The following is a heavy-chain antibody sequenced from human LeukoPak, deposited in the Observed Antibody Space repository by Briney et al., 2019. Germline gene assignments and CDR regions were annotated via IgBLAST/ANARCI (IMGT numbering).Heavy chain of an antibody. J-gene: IGHJ4*02. CDR3: ARGPPTAGAFDY. CDR2: ISSSSSYI. Sequence: GGSLRLSCAASGFNFRDHWMDWVRQAPGKGLEWVSSISSSSSYIYYADSVKGRFTISRDNAKNSLYLQMNSLRAEDTAVYYCARGPPTAGAFDYWGQGTLVTVSS. D-gene: IGHD6-25*01. CDR1: GFNFRDHW. V-gene: IGHV3-21*01.